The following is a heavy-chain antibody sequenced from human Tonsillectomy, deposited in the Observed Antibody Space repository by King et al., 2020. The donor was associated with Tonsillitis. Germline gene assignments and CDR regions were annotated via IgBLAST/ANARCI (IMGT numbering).Heavy chain of an antibody. CDR2: INHIGNT. Sequence: VQLQQWGAGLLKPSDTLSLTSAVYGGPFSDYYWGWIRQPPGKGLEWIGQINHIGNTNYNPSPKSRVTMSVDTSKNQVSVRLSSVTAADTAVYYCARVSGSYGGGFDSWGQGTLVTVSS. CDR1: GGPFSDYY. J-gene: IGHJ4*02. D-gene: IGHD1-26*01. V-gene: IGHV4-34*01. CDR3: ARVSGSYGGGFDS.